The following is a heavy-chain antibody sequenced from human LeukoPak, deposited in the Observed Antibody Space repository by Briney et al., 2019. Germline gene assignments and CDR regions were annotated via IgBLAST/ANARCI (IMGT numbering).Heavy chain of an antibody. CDR2: INWNGGST. V-gene: IGHV3-20*04. CDR3: ARETARYYYDSSGYPDY. CDR1: GFTFDDYG. D-gene: IGHD3-22*01. J-gene: IGHJ4*02. Sequence: GGSLRLSCAASGFTFDDYGMSWVRHAPGKGLEWVSGINWNGGSTVYADSVKGRFTISRDNAKNSLYLQMNSLRAEDTALYYCARETARYYYDSSGYPDYWGQGTLVTVSS.